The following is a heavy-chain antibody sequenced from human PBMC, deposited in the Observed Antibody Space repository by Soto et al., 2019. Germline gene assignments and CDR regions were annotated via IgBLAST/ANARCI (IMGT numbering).Heavy chain of an antibody. V-gene: IGHV3-21*01. CDR1: GFTFSSYS. D-gene: IGHD3-3*01. CDR3: ARVYDFWSGYYEDYYSYMDV. J-gene: IGHJ6*03. Sequence: GGSLRLSCAASGFTFSSYSMNWVRQAPGKGLEWVSSISSSSSYIYYADSVKGRFTISRDNAKNSLYLQMNSLRAEDTAVYYCARVYDFWSGYYEDYYSYMDVWGKGTTVTVSS. CDR2: ISSSSSYI.